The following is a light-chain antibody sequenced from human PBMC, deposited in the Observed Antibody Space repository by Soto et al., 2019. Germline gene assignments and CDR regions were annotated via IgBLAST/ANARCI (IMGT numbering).Light chain of an antibody. CDR1: QYINTR. J-gene: IGKJ4*01. CDR3: QQYGNSPH. V-gene: IGKV3-20*01. CDR2: QTS. Sequence: EIVFTRCPATLSSFPGDRVTLSCRASQYINTRLAWYQHRPGQAPRLLIYQTSLRAAGIPARFSASGSGTDFTLTISSLEPEDFAVDYCQQYGNSPHVGGGTKVGIK.